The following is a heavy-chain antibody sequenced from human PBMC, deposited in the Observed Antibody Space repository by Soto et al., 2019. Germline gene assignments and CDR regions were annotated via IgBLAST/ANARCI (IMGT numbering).Heavy chain of an antibody. CDR3: ARSRGYSYGFYGMDV. CDR2: ISYDGSNK. Sequence: GGSLRLSCAASGFTFSSYAMHWVRQAPGKGLEWVAVISYDGSNKYYADSVKGRFTISRDNSKNTLYLQMNSLRAEDTAVYYCARSRGYSYGFYGMDVWGQGTTVTVS. J-gene: IGHJ6*02. CDR1: GFTFSSYA. V-gene: IGHV3-30-3*01. D-gene: IGHD5-18*01.